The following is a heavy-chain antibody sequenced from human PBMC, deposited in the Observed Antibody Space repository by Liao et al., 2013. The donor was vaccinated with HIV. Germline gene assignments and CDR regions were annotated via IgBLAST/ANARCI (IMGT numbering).Heavy chain of an antibody. CDR1: GGSISSGDYY. CDR3: ARDSGYYYGSGFFDY. Sequence: QVQLQESGPGLVKPSQTLSLTCTVSGGSISSGDYYWSWIRQPPGKGLEWIGYIYYSGSTYYNPSLKSRVTISVDTSKNQLSLKLSSVTAADTAVYYCARDSGYYYGSGFFDYWGQGTLVTVSS. D-gene: IGHD3-10*01. J-gene: IGHJ4*02. V-gene: IGHV4-30-4*08. CDR2: IYYSGST.